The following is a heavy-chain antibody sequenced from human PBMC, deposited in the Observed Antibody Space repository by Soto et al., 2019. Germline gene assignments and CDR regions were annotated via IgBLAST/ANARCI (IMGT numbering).Heavy chain of an antibody. CDR1: GFTFSSYG. D-gene: IGHD3-3*01. V-gene: IGHV3-33*01. Sequence: QVQLVESGGGVVQPGRSLRLSCAASGFTFSSYGMHWVRQAPGKGLEWVAVIWYDGSNKYYADSVKGRFTISRDNSKNTLYLQMNSLRAEDTAVYYCARGPTYYDFWSGYYHFDYWGQGTLVTVSS. J-gene: IGHJ4*02. CDR3: ARGPTYYDFWSGYYHFDY. CDR2: IWYDGSNK.